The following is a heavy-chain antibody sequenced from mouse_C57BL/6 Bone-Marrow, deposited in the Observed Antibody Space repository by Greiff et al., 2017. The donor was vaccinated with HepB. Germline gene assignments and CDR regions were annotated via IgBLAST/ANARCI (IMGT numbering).Heavy chain of an antibody. Sequence: QVQLQQPGTELVKPGASVKLSCKASGYTFTSYWMHWVKQRPGQGLEWIGNINPSNGGTNYNEKFKSKATLTVDKSSSTAYMQLSSLTSKDSAVYYGASEGGILYYLDYWGQGTTLTVSS. CDR1: GYTFTSYW. J-gene: IGHJ2*01. V-gene: IGHV1-53*01. CDR2: INPSNGGT. D-gene: IGHD1-1*02. CDR3: ASEGGILYYLDY.